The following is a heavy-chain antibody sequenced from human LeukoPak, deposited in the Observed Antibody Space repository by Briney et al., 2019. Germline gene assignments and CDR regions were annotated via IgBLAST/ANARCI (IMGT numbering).Heavy chain of an antibody. J-gene: IGHJ2*01. CDR1: GGSFSGYY. CDR2: INHSGST. D-gene: IGHD3-3*01. Sequence: SETLSLTCAVYGGSFSGYYWSWIRQPPGKGLEWIGEINHSGSTNYNPSLKSRVTISVDTSKNQFSLKLSSVTAADTAVYYCARGLHVTTISYFDLWGRGTLVTDSS. CDR3: ARGLHVTTISYFDL. V-gene: IGHV4-34*01.